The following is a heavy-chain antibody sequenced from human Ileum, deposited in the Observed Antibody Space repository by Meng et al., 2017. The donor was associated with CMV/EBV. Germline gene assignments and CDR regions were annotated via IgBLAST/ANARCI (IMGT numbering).Heavy chain of an antibody. J-gene: IGHJ4*02. CDR1: GGSISNYY. V-gene: IGHV4-4*07. Sequence: VQLQESGPGLVKTSESLSLSCYVSGGSISNYYWSWIRQPAGKGLEWIAHIYTSGTTNYNPSLKSRVTMSVDTSRNQFSLKLTSGTAADTAVYYCARNYGSGNWNFFHYWGQGTLVTVSS. CDR2: IYTSGTT. D-gene: IGHD3-10*01. CDR3: ARNYGSGNWNFFHY.